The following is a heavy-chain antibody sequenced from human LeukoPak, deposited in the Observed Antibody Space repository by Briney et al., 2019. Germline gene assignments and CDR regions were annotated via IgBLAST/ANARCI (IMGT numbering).Heavy chain of an antibody. V-gene: IGHV4-59*12. Sequence: SETLSLTCTVSGGSISSYYWSWIRQPPGKGLEWIGYIYHSGSTYYNPSLKSRVTISVDRSKNQFSLKLSSVTAADTAVYYCARVPIVGATVWFDPWGQGTLVTVSS. CDR3: ARVPIVGATVWFDP. CDR1: GGSISSYY. D-gene: IGHD1-26*01. CDR2: IYHSGST. J-gene: IGHJ5*02.